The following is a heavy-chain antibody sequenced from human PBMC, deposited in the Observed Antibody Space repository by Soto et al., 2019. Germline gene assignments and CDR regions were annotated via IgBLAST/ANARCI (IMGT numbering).Heavy chain of an antibody. V-gene: IGHV4-31*03. Sequence: SETLSLTCTVAGGSISTGGYYWSWIRQYPGNGLEWLGYIDGSGYTFYNPSLQSRLTLSMDTSKNQFSLKLSSATAADTAVYFCARKQAGFFYGIDYWGQGTLVTVSS. CDR2: IDGSGYT. J-gene: IGHJ4*02. CDR1: GGSISTGGYY. D-gene: IGHD3-3*01. CDR3: ARKQAGFFYGIDY.